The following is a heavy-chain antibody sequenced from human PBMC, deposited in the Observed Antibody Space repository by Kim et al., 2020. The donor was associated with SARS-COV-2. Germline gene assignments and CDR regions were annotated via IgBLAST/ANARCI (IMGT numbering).Heavy chain of an antibody. D-gene: IGHD3-10*01. CDR2: IYHSGST. J-gene: IGHJ5*02. V-gene: IGHV4-4*02. CDR1: GGSISSCNW. Sequence: SETLSLTCAVSGGSISSCNWWSWVRQPPGKGLEWIGEIYHSGSTNYNPSLKSRVTISVDKTKNQCSLKLSSVTAADTAVYYCARARGSGSYWFDPWGQGTLVTVSS. CDR3: ARARGSGSYWFDP.